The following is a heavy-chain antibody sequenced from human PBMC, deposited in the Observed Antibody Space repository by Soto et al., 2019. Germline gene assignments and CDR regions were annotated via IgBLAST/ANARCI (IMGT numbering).Heavy chain of an antibody. D-gene: IGHD3-16*01. CDR1: GFTVSSNY. Sequence: LSLSCAASGFTVSSNYMSWVRQAPGKGLEWVSVIYSGGSTYYADSVKGRFTTSRDNSKNTLYLQMNSLRAEDTAVYYCARAMITFGGVMNNFDYWGQGTLVTVSS. J-gene: IGHJ4*02. CDR2: IYSGGST. V-gene: IGHV3-66*01. CDR3: ARAMITFGGVMNNFDY.